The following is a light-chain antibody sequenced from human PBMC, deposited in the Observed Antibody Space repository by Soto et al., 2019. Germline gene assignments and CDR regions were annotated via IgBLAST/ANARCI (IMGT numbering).Light chain of an antibody. V-gene: IGKV1-39*01. CDR1: QTISNY. J-gene: IGKJ5*01. Sequence: DIRMTQSPSSLSSSLGDIFTITCRASQTISNYLNWYQQKSGRAPELLVYAASNLQSGVPSRFTGSGSGTHFTLTISGLEPADFATYFCQQSYNTPITFGQGTRLEIK. CDR2: AAS. CDR3: QQSYNTPIT.